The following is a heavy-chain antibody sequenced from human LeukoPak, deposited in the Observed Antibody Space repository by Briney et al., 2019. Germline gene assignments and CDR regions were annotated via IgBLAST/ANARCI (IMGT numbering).Heavy chain of an antibody. CDR2: IRSSSET. Sequence: GGSLRLSCAASGFTFSQYSMNWVRQAPGKGLEWVSHIRSSSETFYADSVKGRFTISRDNARNSLYLQMNNLRGEDTAIYYCARDAGNSGYGCDLWGQGTLVTVSS. J-gene: IGHJ5*02. V-gene: IGHV3-48*01. CDR3: ARDAGNSGYGCDL. D-gene: IGHD5-12*01. CDR1: GFTFSQYS.